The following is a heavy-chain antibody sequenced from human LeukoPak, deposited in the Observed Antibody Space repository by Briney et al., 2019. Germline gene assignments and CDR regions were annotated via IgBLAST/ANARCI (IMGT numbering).Heavy chain of an antibody. CDR2: ISSSSSYI. Sequence: GGSLRLACAASGFTFSSYSMNWVRQAPGKGLEWVSSISSSSSYIYYADSVKGRFTISRDNAKNSLYLQMNSLRAEDTAVYYCAREGGLQLWGFGYWGQGTLVTVSS. D-gene: IGHD5-18*01. CDR3: AREGGLQLWGFGY. V-gene: IGHV3-21*01. J-gene: IGHJ4*02. CDR1: GFTFSSYS.